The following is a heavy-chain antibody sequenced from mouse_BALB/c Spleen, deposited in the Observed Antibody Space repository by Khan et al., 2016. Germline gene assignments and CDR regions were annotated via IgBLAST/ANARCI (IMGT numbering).Heavy chain of an antibody. D-gene: IGHD2-4*01. CDR1: GYSFTNYG. J-gene: IGHJ3*01. V-gene: IGHV9-3*02. Sequence: QIQLVQSGPELKKPGETVKISCKASGYSFTNYGMNCVKQTPGKGLKWMGWIDTNTGEPTYAEKFKGRFAFSLETSAINAYLQFTNLNNEDTATYCYAGWGYDYAWFAYWGQGTLVTVSA. CDR2: IDTNTGEP. CDR3: AGWGYDYAWFAY.